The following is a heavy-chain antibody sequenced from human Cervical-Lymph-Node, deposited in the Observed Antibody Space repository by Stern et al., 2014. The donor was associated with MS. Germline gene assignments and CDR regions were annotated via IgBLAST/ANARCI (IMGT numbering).Heavy chain of an antibody. CDR1: GFTFDDYA. Sequence: VQLVQSGGGLVQPGRSLRLSCAASGFTFDDYAMHWVRQAPGKGLEWVSGITWNSGSIGYADSVKGRFTIYRDNAKNSLHLQTNSLRAEDTALYYCAKDLLRVWFGALSGMDVWGQGTAVTVSS. D-gene: IGHD3-10*01. V-gene: IGHV3-9*01. CDR3: AKDLLRVWFGALSGMDV. J-gene: IGHJ6*02. CDR2: ITWNSGSI.